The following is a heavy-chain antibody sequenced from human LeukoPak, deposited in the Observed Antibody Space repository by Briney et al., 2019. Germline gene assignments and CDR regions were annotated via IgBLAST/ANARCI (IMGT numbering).Heavy chain of an antibody. CDR2: IYTSGST. CDR3: ARARTVRGGDDAFDI. Sequence: PSQTLSLTCTVSGGSISSGSYYWSWIRQPAGKGLEWIGRIYTSGSTNYNPSLKSRVTISVDTSKNQFSLKLSSVTAADTAVYYCARARTVRGGDDAFDIWGQGTMVTVSS. V-gene: IGHV4-61*02. D-gene: IGHD3-10*01. CDR1: GGSISSGSYY. J-gene: IGHJ3*02.